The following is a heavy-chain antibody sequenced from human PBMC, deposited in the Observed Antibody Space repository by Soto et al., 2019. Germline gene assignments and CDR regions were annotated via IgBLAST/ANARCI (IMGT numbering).Heavy chain of an antibody. CDR2: ISGSGGST. J-gene: IGHJ4*02. D-gene: IGHD3-22*01. V-gene: IGHV3-23*01. CDR3: AKDEGDYYDSSGYWLPGWTFDY. Sequence: GGSLRLSCAASGFTFSSYAMSWVRQAPGKGLEWVSAISGSGGSTYYADSVKGRFTISRDNSKNTLYLQMNSLRAEDTAVYYCAKDEGDYYDSSGYWLPGWTFDYWGQGTLVTVSS. CDR1: GFTFSSYA.